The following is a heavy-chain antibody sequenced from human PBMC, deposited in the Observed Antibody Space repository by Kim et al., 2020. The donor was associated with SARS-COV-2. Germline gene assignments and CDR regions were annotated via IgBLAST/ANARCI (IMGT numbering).Heavy chain of an antibody. Sequence: VKGRFTISRDNSKNTVELQMNSLRAEGTAVYYWARDRDGYSYGSSGMDVWGQGTTVTVSS. V-gene: IGHV3-30*05. D-gene: IGHD5-18*01. J-gene: IGHJ6*02. CDR3: ARDRDGYSYGSSGMDV.